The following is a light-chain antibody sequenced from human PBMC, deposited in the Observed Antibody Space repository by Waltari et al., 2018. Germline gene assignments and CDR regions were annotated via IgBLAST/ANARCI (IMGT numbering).Light chain of an antibody. J-gene: IGLJ1*01. Sequence: QSALTQPASVSGSPGPSITIFCTGTSSDVGGYDYVSWYQQHPGKAPKLMIYDVRTRPSGVSNRFSGSKSGNTASLTISGLQAEDEADYYCGSYTSSSTLVFGTGTKVTVL. CDR2: DVR. CDR1: SSDVGGYDY. CDR3: GSYTSSSTLV. V-gene: IGLV2-14*03.